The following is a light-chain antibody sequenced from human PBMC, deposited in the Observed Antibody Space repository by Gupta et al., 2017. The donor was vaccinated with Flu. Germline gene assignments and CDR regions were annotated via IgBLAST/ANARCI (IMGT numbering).Light chain of an antibody. CDR3: QTWDGTTGV. CDR1: RLGDNF. Sequence: CSGDRLGDNFVSWYQQKPGQSPVLVIYQDSKRPSGIPERFSVSNSENTATLTVSGTQAVDEADFYCQTWDGTTGVFGGGTKLTVL. J-gene: IGLJ2*01. V-gene: IGLV3-1*01. CDR2: QDS.